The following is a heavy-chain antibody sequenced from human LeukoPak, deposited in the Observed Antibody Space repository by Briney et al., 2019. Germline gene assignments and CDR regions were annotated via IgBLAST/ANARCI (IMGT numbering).Heavy chain of an antibody. Sequence: PGRSLRLSCAASGFTFSSYGMHWVRQAPGKGLEWVAVISYDGRNKYHSDSVKGRFTISRDNSKNTLYLQMNCLRAEDTAVYYCAKDSSSGAADYYFDYWGQGTLVTVSS. V-gene: IGHV3-30*18. CDR2: ISYDGRNK. CDR1: GFTFSSYG. D-gene: IGHD1-26*01. J-gene: IGHJ4*02. CDR3: AKDSSSGAADYYFDY.